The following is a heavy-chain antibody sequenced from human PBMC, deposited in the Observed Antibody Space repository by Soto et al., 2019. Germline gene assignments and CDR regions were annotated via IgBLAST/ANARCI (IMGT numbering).Heavy chain of an antibody. V-gene: IGHV5-51*01. Sequence: GESLKISCKGSGYSFTSHWIGWVRQMPGKGLEWMGIIYPGDSDTRYSPSFQGQVTISADKSISTAYLQWSSLKASDTAMYYCARRNYYDSSGQEGFDPWGQGTLVTVSS. J-gene: IGHJ5*02. CDR2: IYPGDSDT. CDR3: ARRNYYDSSGQEGFDP. CDR1: GYSFTSHW. D-gene: IGHD3-22*01.